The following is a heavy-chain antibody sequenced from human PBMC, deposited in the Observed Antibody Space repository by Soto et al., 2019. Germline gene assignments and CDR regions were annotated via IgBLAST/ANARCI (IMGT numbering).Heavy chain of an antibody. CDR2: ISYDGSNK. Sequence: PGGSLRLSCAASGFTFSSYGMHWDRQAPGKGLEWVAVISYDGSNKYYADSVKGRFTISRDNSKNTLYLQMNSLRAEDTAVYYCAKDLESRTPTPYYYYGMDVWGQGTTVTVSS. CDR1: GFTFSSYG. V-gene: IGHV3-30*18. CDR3: AKDLESRTPTPYYYYGMDV. J-gene: IGHJ6*02.